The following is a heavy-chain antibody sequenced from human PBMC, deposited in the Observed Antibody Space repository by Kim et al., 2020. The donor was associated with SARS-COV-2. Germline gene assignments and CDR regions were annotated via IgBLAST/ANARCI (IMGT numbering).Heavy chain of an antibody. Sequence: ADSVTGRFTISRDNSKNTLYLQMNSLRAEDTAVYYCAKCFRFDGSSWIDYWGQGTLVTVSS. D-gene: IGHD6-13*01. J-gene: IGHJ4*02. V-gene: IGHV3-23*01. CDR3: AKCFRFDGSSWIDY.